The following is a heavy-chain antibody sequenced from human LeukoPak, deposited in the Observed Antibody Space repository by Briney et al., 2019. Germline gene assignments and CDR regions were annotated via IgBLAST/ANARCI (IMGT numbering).Heavy chain of an antibody. CDR1: GFTFSGYA. J-gene: IGHJ4*02. CDR2: IISNGEST. CDR3: VKSASTWYLFDY. V-gene: IGHV3-64*03. D-gene: IGHD6-13*01. Sequence: GGSLRLSCAASGFTFSGYAMHWVRQAPGKGLEYVSAIISNGESTYYSDSVKDRFTISRDNSKNTLYLQMSSLRPEDTAVYYCVKSASTWYLFDYWGQGTLVTVSS.